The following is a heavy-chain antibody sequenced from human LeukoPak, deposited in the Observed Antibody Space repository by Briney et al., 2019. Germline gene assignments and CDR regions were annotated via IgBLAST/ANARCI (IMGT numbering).Heavy chain of an antibody. V-gene: IGHV1-24*01. Sequence: ASVKVSCKVSGYTLTELSMHWVRQALGKGPEWMGGFDPEDGETIYAQKFQGRVTMTEDTSTDTAYMELSSLRSEDTAVYYCATTHVRYGSGSPLDYWGQGTLVTVSS. CDR3: ATTHVRYGSGSPLDY. CDR2: FDPEDGET. CDR1: GYTLTELS. J-gene: IGHJ4*02. D-gene: IGHD3-10*01.